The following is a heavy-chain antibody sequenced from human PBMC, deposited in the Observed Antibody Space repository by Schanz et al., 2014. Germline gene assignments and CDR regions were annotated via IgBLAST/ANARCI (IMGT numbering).Heavy chain of an antibody. CDR1: GYTLTAYY. Sequence: QVQLVQSGAEVKKPGASVKVSCKASGYTLTAYYMHWVRQAPGQGLEWMGWINPDSGGTNYAQKFQGRVTMTRDMSINTAYMELSRLRSQDTAVYYCAREGTVIRGLSGWFDPWGQGTLVTVSS. CDR2: INPDSGGT. CDR3: AREGTVIRGLSGWFDP. J-gene: IGHJ5*02. V-gene: IGHV1-2*02. D-gene: IGHD3-10*01.